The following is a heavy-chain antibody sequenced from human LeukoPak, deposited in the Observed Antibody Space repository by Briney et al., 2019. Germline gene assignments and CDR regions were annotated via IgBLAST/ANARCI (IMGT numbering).Heavy chain of an antibody. V-gene: IGHV3-74*01. CDR1: GFSFSHYW. J-gene: IGHJ4*02. CDR2: IKGDGSTT. CDR3: AREGLECLGSSCQRAAFDY. D-gene: IGHD2-2*01. Sequence: GSLRLSCATSGFSFSHYWMHWLRQVPGQGLVWVSRIKGDGSTTRNADSVKGRFTISRDNAKNTLYLQMNSLRVEDTAVYYCAREGLECLGSSCQRAAFDYWGQGTPVTVSS.